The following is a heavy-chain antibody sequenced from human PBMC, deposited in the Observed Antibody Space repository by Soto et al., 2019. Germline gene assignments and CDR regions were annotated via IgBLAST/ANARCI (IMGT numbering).Heavy chain of an antibody. CDR1: GYPFSYFW. D-gene: IGHD6-13*01. CDR2: IYPSDSDT. Sequence: PGESLKISCEGSGYPFSYFWIAWVRQMPWKGLEWMGIIYPSDSDTRYSPSFQGQVTISADKSTNTAYLQWSSLKASDTAMYYCARLGEDGIITPFSYSSSWTYYYYGMDVWGQRTTVTVSS. J-gene: IGHJ6*02. V-gene: IGHV5-51*01. CDR3: ARLGEDGIITPFSYSSSWTYYYYGMDV.